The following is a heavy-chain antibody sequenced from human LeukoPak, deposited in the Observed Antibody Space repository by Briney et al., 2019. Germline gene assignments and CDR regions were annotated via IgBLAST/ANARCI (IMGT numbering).Heavy chain of an antibody. J-gene: IGHJ4*02. Sequence: WALVNVSCKASGYTFTSNYMHWVRQAPGQGLEWMGWINPNSGGTNYAQKFQGWVTMTRDTSISTAYMELSRLRSDDTAVYYCAIRTSFYGGNGGFDYWGQGTLVTVSS. CDR1: GYTFTSNY. CDR2: INPNSGGT. D-gene: IGHD4-23*01. CDR3: AIRTSFYGGNGGFDY. V-gene: IGHV1-2*04.